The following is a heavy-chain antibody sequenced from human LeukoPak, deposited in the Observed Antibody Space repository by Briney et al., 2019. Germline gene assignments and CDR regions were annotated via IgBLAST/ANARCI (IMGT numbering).Heavy chain of an antibody. CDR1: GFTFSSYW. V-gene: IGHV3-7*03. CDR3: AKDDAWLRYQY. D-gene: IGHD3-9*01. J-gene: IGHJ4*02. CDR2: IKQDGSEK. Sequence: GGSLRLSCAASGFTFSSYWMSWVRQAPGKGLEWVANIKQDGSEKYYVDSVKGRFTIPRDNSKNTLDLQMNSLRAEDTAVYYCAKDDAWLRYQYWGQGTLVTVSS.